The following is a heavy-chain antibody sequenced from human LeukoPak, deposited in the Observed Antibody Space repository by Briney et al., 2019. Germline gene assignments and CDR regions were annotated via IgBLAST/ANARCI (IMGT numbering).Heavy chain of an antibody. D-gene: IGHD5-12*01. V-gene: IGHV3-48*03. Sequence: GGSLRLSCAASGFTFSSYEMNWVRQAPGKGLEWVSYISSSGSTIYYADSVKGRFTISRDNAKNSLYLQMNSLRAEDTAVYYCARGGPYLYGGHGEFDYWGQGTLVTVSS. CDR2: ISSSGSTI. CDR3: ARGGPYLYGGHGEFDY. J-gene: IGHJ4*02. CDR1: GFTFSSYE.